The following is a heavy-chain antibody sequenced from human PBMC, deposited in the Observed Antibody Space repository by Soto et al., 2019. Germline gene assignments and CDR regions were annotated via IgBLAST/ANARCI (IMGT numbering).Heavy chain of an antibody. CDR3: AREQHNYGMDV. D-gene: IGHD6-13*01. CDR1: GGTFSSYA. V-gene: IGHV1-69*06. Sequence: GASVKVSCKASGGTFSSYAISWVRQAPGQGLELMGGIIPIFGTANYAQKFQGRVTITAXXXXXXTXMXLSXXXSEETAVYYCAREQHNYGMDVWGQGTTVTVSS. CDR2: IIPIFGTA. J-gene: IGHJ6*02.